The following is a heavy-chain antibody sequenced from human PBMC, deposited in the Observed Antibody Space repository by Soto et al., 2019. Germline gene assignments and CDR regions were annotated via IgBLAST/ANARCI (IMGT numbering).Heavy chain of an antibody. D-gene: IGHD6-6*01. CDR2: IIPIFGTA. J-gene: IGHJ4*02. Sequence: WVRQAPGQGLEWMGGIIPIFGTANYAQKFQGRVTITADESTSTAYMELSSLRSEDTAVYYCARAYSSSIEHFDYWGQGTLVTVS. CDR3: ARAYSSSIEHFDY. V-gene: IGHV1-69*01.